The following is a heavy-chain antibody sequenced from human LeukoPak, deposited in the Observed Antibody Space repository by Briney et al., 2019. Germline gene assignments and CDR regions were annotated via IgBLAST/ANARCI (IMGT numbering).Heavy chain of an antibody. CDR2: INPNSGGT. V-gene: IGHV1-2*02. Sequence: ASVKVSCKASGYTFTGYYMHWVRQAPGQGLEWMGWINPNSGGTNYAQKFQGRVTMTRDTSISTDYMELSRLRSDDTAVYYCARGKYYYDSSGYLAYWGQGTLVTVSS. CDR3: ARGKYYYDSSGYLAY. CDR1: GYTFTGYY. D-gene: IGHD3-22*01. J-gene: IGHJ4*02.